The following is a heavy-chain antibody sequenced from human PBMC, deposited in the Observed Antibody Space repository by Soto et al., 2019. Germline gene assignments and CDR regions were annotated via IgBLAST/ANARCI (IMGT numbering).Heavy chain of an antibody. V-gene: IGHV4-31*03. J-gene: IGHJ6*02. CDR1: GGSISSGGYY. CDR3: TGMDYGSGSYLPGYYYYGMDV. D-gene: IGHD3-10*01. CDR2: IYYSGST. Sequence: PSETLSPTCTVSGGSISSGGYYWSWIRQHPGKGLEWIGYIYYSGSTYYNPSLKSRVTISVDTSKNQFSLKLSSVTAADTAVYYCTGMDYGSGSYLPGYYYYGMDVWGQGTTVT.